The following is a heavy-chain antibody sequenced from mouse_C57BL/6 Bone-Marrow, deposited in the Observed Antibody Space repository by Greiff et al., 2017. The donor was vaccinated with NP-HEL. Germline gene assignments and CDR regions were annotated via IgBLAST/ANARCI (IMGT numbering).Heavy chain of an antibody. CDR2: ISYDGSN. J-gene: IGHJ4*01. Sequence: VQLQQSGPGLVKPSQSLSLTCSVTGYSITSGYYWNWIRQFPGNKLEWMGYISYDGSNNYNPSLKNRISITRDTSKNQFFLKLNSVTTEDTATYYCAREGVYYDYDVYYAMDYWGQGTSVTVSS. V-gene: IGHV3-6*01. CDR3: AREGVYYDYDVYYAMDY. CDR1: GYSITSGYY. D-gene: IGHD2-4*01.